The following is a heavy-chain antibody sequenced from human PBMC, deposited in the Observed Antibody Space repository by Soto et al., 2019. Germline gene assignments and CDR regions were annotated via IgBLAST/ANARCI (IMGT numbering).Heavy chain of an antibody. Sequence: LRLSCAASGFTFSSYGMHWVRQAPGKGLEWVAVISYDGSNKYYADSVKGRFTISRDNSKNTLYLQMNSLRAEDTAVYYCAKFASSGWSEDYWGQGTLVTVSS. CDR1: GFTFSSYG. J-gene: IGHJ4*02. CDR2: ISYDGSNK. V-gene: IGHV3-30*18. D-gene: IGHD6-19*01. CDR3: AKFASSGWSEDY.